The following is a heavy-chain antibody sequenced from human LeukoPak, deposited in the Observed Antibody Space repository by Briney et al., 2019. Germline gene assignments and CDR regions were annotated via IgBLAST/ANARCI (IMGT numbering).Heavy chain of an antibody. CDR3: ARDSGTTGEVKFDP. J-gene: IGHJ5*02. D-gene: IGHD3-10*01. V-gene: IGHV4-4*07. CDR1: GGSISSYY. Sequence: SETLSLTCTVSGGSISSYYLSWIRQTAGKGLEWIGRMYSSGSNYNPSLKSRVTMSIDTSTNQLSLKLSSVTAADTAVYYCARDSGTTGEVKFDPLGQGTLVTVSS. CDR2: MYSSGS.